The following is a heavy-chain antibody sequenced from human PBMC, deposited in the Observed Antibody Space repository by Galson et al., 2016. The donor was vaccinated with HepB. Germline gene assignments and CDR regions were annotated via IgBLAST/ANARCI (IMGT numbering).Heavy chain of an antibody. CDR1: GFTLRSYA. CDR2: TSYDGNYK. V-gene: IGHV3-30*03. J-gene: IGHJ4*02. D-gene: IGHD1-26*01. Sequence: SLRLSCAASGFTLRSYAMHWVRQAPGKGLEWVAITSYDGNYKYYADSVKGRFTNSRDNAKNSLYLQMNSLRAEDTAVYYCARGDIVGAIFDYWGQGTLVTVSS. CDR3: ARGDIVGAIFDY.